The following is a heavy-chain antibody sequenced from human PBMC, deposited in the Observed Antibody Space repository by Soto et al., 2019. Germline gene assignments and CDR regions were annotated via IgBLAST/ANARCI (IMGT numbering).Heavy chain of an antibody. D-gene: IGHD3-10*01. Sequence: PAETLSRTFSVSGGSISRYYWSWIRQPPGKGLEWIGYAYYSGDTGYNPSLQSRVTIAVDTSKKQVSLKLTSVTAADTAVYYCPRDRITYGGSGTGEVKENWFKPWGEGGLVNVSS. CDR3: PRDRITYGGSGTGEVKENWFKP. V-gene: IGHV4-59*01. J-gene: IGHJ5*02. CDR2: AYYSGDT. CDR1: GGSISRYY.